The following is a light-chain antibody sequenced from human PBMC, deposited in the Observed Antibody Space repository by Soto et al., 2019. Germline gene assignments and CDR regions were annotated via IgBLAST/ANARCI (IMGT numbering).Light chain of an antibody. J-gene: IGLJ3*02. CDR1: NSDVGGYNY. V-gene: IGLV2-14*01. CDR2: EVS. Sequence: QSALTQPASVSGSPGQSITISCTGTNSDVGGYNYVSWYQQRPGKAPKLIISEVSARPSGVSNRFSGSKSGNTASLTISGLQAEDAADYFGSAYTSRSTLVFGVGTKLTVL. CDR3: SAYTSRSTLV.